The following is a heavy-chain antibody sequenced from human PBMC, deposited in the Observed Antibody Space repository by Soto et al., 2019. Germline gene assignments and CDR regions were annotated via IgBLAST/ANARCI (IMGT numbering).Heavy chain of an antibody. Sequence: EVQLVESGGGLVQPGGSLRLSCAASGFIFSSYDMNWVRQAPGKGLEWVSYISSGSGNILYADSVKGRFTISRDNAKNLLYLQMHSLRAEATAVYYCARTYGTGSLNWFDPWGQGTLVTVSS. J-gene: IGHJ5*02. CDR1: GFIFSSYD. V-gene: IGHV3-48*04. D-gene: IGHD3-10*01. CDR2: ISSGSGNI. CDR3: ARTYGTGSLNWFDP.